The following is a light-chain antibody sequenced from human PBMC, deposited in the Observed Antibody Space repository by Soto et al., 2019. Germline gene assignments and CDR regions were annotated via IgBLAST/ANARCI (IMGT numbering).Light chain of an antibody. CDR2: DAS. CDR3: QHYNSNPWT. J-gene: IGKJ1*01. Sequence: DIQMTQSPSTLSASVGDRFTITFLASQSISSWLAWYQLKPGKAPKLLIFDASSLESGVPSRFSGSASGTEFTLTITSLQPDDFATYYCQHYNSNPWTFGQGTKVDI. V-gene: IGKV1-5*01. CDR1: QSISSW.